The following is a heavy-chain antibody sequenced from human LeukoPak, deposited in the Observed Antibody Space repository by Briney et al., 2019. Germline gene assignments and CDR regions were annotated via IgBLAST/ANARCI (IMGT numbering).Heavy chain of an antibody. CDR2: ISSGSTYT. Sequence: LSLTCTVSGGSISSGGYYWSWIRQAPGKRLEWVSYISSGSTYTNYADSVEGRFTISRDNAKNSLYLQMNSLRAEDTAVYYCARGDYGGDYFDYWGQGTLVTVSS. V-gene: IGHV3-11*05. CDR1: GGSISSGGYY. CDR3: ARGDYGGDYFDY. J-gene: IGHJ4*02. D-gene: IGHD4-23*01.